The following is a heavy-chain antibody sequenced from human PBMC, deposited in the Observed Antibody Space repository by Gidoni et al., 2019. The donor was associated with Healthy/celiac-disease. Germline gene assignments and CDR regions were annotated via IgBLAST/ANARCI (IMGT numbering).Heavy chain of an antibody. CDR3: AREVYDYGDYWFDY. Sequence: EVQLVESGGGLVQPGGSLRRSGAASGFPVSSNYRSWVRQAPGKGLGWASVNYIGGITYYADSVKGRSTISRDNSKNTLYLQMNSLRSEDTAVYYCAREVYDYGDYWFDYWGQGTLVTVSS. D-gene: IGHD4-17*01. CDR2: NYIGGIT. CDR1: GFPVSSNY. J-gene: IGHJ4*02. V-gene: IGHV3-66*01.